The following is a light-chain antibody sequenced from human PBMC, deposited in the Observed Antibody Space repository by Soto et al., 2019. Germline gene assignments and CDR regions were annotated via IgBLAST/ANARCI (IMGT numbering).Light chain of an antibody. V-gene: IGKV1-39*01. CDR1: QILNNC. CDR3: QQSCITLYT. J-gene: IGKJ2*01. Sequence: DIQMTQSPSTLSASVGDRVTITCRASQILNNCLSWYQQKPGKAPNLLISGAFNLQSGVPSRFIGSGSGTDFTLTISSLQPEDFATYYCQQSCITLYTFGQGTSLEIK. CDR2: GAF.